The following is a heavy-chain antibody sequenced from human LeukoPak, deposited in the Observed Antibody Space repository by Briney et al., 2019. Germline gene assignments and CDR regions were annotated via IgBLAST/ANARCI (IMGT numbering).Heavy chain of an antibody. V-gene: IGHV4-59*01. Sequence: SETLSLTCTVSGGSISNYFWNWLRQPPGKGLEWIGYIYYSGSTNYNPSLKSRVTISVDTSKNQFSLKLSSVTAADTAVYYCARGGNWNDVVGASDIWGQGTMVTVSS. CDR1: GGSISNYF. J-gene: IGHJ3*02. D-gene: IGHD1-1*01. CDR3: ARGGNWNDVVGASDI. CDR2: IYYSGST.